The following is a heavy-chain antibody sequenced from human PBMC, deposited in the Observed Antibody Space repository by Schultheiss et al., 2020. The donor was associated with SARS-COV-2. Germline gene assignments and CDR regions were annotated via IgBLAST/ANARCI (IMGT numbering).Heavy chain of an antibody. CDR2: IYYSGST. D-gene: IGHD2-15*01. V-gene: IGHV4-61*01. J-gene: IGHJ4*02. CDR3: ARGVLPDY. CDR1: GGSVSSGSYY. Sequence: SETLSLTCTVSGGSVSSGSYYWSWIRQPPGKGLEWIGYIYYSGSTNYNPSLKSRVTISVDTSKNQFSLKLSSVTAADTAVYYCARGVLPDYWGQGTLVTVSS.